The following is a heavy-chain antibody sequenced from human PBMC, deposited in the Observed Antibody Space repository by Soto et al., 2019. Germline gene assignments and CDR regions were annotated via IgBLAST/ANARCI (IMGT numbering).Heavy chain of an antibody. Sequence: ASVKVSCKASGYTFTSYAMHWVRQAPGQGLEWMGWINSNSGGTNYAQKFQGWVTMTRDTSISTAYMELSRLRSDDTAVYYCARGTRIPTYCSGGSCYGEAWRGLDPWGQGTLVTVSS. CDR2: INSNSGGT. D-gene: IGHD2-15*01. J-gene: IGHJ5*02. V-gene: IGHV1-2*04. CDR3: ARGTRIPTYCSGGSCYGEAWRGLDP. CDR1: GYTFTSYA.